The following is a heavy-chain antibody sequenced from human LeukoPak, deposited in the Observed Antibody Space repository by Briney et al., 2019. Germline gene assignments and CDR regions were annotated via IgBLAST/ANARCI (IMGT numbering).Heavy chain of an antibody. CDR2: IYYSGST. J-gene: IGHJ4*02. Sequence: SETLSLTCTVSGGSVTSGGYYWSWIRQHPGQGLEWIGYIYYSGSTYSNPSLKSRVTISIDTSKNQFSLKLSSVTAADTAVYYCARDRGSGWYNFDYWGQGTLVTVPS. V-gene: IGHV4-31*03. D-gene: IGHD6-19*01. CDR3: ARDRGSGWYNFDY. CDR1: GGSVTSGGYY.